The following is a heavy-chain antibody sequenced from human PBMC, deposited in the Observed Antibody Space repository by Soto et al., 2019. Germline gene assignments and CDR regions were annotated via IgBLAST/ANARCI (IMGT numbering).Heavy chain of an antibody. CDR3: AKDLPGIAVAGLPSFDY. CDR2: ISGSGGST. V-gene: IGHV3-23*01. D-gene: IGHD6-19*01. CDR1: GFTFSSYA. Sequence: HPGGSLRLSCAASGFTFSSYAMSWVRQAPGKGLEWVSAISGSGGSTYYADSVKGRFTISRDNSKNTLYLQMNSLRAEDTAVYYCAKDLPGIAVAGLPSFDYWGQGTLVTVSS. J-gene: IGHJ4*02.